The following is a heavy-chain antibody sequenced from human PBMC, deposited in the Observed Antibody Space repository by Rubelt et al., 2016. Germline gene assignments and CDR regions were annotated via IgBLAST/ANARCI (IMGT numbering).Heavy chain of an antibody. J-gene: IGHJ4*02. V-gene: IGHV4-59*08. CDR1: GGSISSYY. D-gene: IGHD1-26*01. CDR2: IYYSGST. Sequence: QVQLQESGPGLVKPSETLSLTCTVSGGSISSYYWSWIRQPPGKGLEWIGYIYYSGSTNYNPSLKSRVTISVDTSRNQFSLKLRSVTAADTAVYYCARRESGSYFGGQYYFDYWGQGTLVTVSS. CDR3: ARRESGSYFGGQYYFDY.